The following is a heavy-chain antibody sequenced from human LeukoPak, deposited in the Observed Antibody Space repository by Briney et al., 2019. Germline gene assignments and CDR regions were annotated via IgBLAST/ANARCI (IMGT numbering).Heavy chain of an antibody. D-gene: IGHD4-17*01. V-gene: IGHV4-38-2*02. Sequence: SETLSLTCTVSGYSISSGYYWGWIRQPPGKGLEWIGSIYHSGSTNYNPSLKSRVTISVDTSKNQFSLKLSSVTAADTAVYYCARASGETVTKSGWFDPWGQGTLVTVSS. CDR3: ARASGETVTKSGWFDP. CDR1: GYSISSGYY. CDR2: IYHSGST. J-gene: IGHJ5*02.